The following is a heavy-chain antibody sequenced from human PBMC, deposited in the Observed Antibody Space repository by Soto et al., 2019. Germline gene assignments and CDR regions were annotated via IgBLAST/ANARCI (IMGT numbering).Heavy chain of an antibody. J-gene: IGHJ6*02. V-gene: IGHV1-69*13. CDR2: IIPIFGTA. D-gene: IGHD3-9*01. Sequence: SVKVSCKASGGTFSSYAISWVRQAPGQGLEWMGGIIPIFGTANYAQKFQGRVTITADESTSTAYMELSSLRSEDTAVYYCASRRYYDILTGYDYGMDVWGQGXTVTVPS. CDR1: GGTFSSYA. CDR3: ASRRYYDILTGYDYGMDV.